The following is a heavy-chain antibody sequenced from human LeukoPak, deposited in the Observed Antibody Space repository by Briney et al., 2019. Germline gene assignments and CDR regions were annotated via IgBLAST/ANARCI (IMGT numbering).Heavy chain of an antibody. V-gene: IGHV4-39*01. D-gene: IGHD2-15*01. CDR1: GDSISSNIYY. CDR3: ARHCSGGSCYYGYFDY. J-gene: IGHJ4*02. Sequence: TSETLSLTCTVSGDSISSNIYYWGWIRQPPGKELEWIGTIYYSGNTYYNPSLKSRVTMYVDTSKNQFSLKLNSVTAADTAVYYCARHCSGGSCYYGYFDYWGQGTLVTVSS. CDR2: IYYSGNT.